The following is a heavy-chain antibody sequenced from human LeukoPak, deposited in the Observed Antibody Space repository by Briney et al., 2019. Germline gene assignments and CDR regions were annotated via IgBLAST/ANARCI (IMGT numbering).Heavy chain of an antibody. Sequence: ASVKVSCKASEYTFTNYATHWVRQAPGQRLEWMGWINTGDGYTKYSQNFQGRVTITRDTSASTAYMELSSLRSEDTAVYYCARGYNSGQSNWFDPWGQGTLVTVSS. CDR3: ARGYNSGQSNWFDP. D-gene: IGHD6-19*01. CDR2: INTGDGYT. CDR1: EYTFTNYA. V-gene: IGHV1-3*04. J-gene: IGHJ5*02.